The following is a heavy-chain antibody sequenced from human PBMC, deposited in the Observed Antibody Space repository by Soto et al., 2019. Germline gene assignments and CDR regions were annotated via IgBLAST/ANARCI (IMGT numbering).Heavy chain of an antibody. Sequence: SGPTLVNPTQTLTLTCTFSGFSLNTRAVGVGWIRQPPGKALEWLALINWNDDERYSPSLKDRLTITKDTSRNHVVLTMTNVDPVDTATYYCAHRHDLGGFDIWGQGTTVTVSS. D-gene: IGHD2-15*01. CDR1: GFSLNTRAVG. CDR2: INWNDDE. CDR3: AHRHDLGGFDI. V-gene: IGHV2-5*01. J-gene: IGHJ3*02.